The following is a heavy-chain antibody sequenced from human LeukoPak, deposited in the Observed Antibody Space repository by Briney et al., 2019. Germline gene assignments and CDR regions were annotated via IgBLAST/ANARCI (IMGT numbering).Heavy chain of an antibody. CDR3: ARGGGEVLVVAARLSYYYYMDV. V-gene: IGHV1-2*02. CDR1: GYTFTDYY. Sequence: GASVKVSCKASGYTFTDYYLHWVRQAPGQGLEWRGWINLNSGGTNSAQKFQGRVAMTRDMSTSTVYMELSSLRSEDTAVYYCARGGGEVLVVAARLSYYYYMDVWGKGTTVTVSS. D-gene: IGHD2-15*01. J-gene: IGHJ6*03. CDR2: INLNSGGT.